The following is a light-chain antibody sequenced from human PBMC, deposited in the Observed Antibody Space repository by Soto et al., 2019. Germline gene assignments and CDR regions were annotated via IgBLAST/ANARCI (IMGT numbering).Light chain of an antibody. V-gene: IGLV2-11*01. CDR2: DVS. CDR3: CSYAGSYTGV. Sequence: QSALTQPRSVSGSPGQSVTISCTGTSSDVGGYNFVSWYQQHPVKAPKLMIYDVSNRPSGVPDRFSGSKSGNTASLTISGLQAEDEADYYCCSYAGSYTGVFGTGTKVTVL. CDR1: SSDVGGYNF. J-gene: IGLJ1*01.